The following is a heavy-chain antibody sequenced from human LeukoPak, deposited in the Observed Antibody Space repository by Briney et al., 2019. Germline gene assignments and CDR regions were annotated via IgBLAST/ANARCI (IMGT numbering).Heavy chain of an antibody. CDR2: ISAYNGNT. D-gene: IGHD2-21*01. CDR3: ARDIPKLGYYYYYMDV. Sequence: GASVKVSCKASGYTFTNYGISWVRQAPGQGLEWIGWISAYNGNTNYAQKFQGRVTMTTDTSTSTAYMELRSLRSDDTAMYYCARDIPKLGYYYYYMDVWGKGTTVTVSS. V-gene: IGHV1-18*01. J-gene: IGHJ6*03. CDR1: GYTFTNYG.